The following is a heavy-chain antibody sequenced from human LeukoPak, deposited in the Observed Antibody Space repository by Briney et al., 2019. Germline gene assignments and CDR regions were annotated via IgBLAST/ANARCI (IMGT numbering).Heavy chain of an antibody. CDR1: GFTFSSYW. V-gene: IGHV3-74*01. CDR2: INSDGTIT. Sequence: GGSLRLSCAASGFTFSSYWMHWVRQAPGKGLVWVSRINSDGTITGYADSVRGRFTISRDNAKNTVFLQLNSLRAEDTAVYYCAVSSSPIVWGQGTLVIVSS. J-gene: IGHJ4*02. CDR3: AVSSSPIV. D-gene: IGHD6-13*01.